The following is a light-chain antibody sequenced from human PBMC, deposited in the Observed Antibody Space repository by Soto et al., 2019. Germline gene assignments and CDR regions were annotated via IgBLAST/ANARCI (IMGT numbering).Light chain of an antibody. Sequence: QSALTQPASVSGSPGQSITLSCTGTSSDVGGYKFVSWYQQHPGKAPKLMIYEVSNRPSGVSNRFSGSKSGNTASLTISGLQSEDEADYYCSSYTTSSTRVFGGGTKVTGL. V-gene: IGLV2-14*01. CDR2: EVS. J-gene: IGLJ3*02. CDR1: SSDVGGYKF. CDR3: SSYTTSSTRV.